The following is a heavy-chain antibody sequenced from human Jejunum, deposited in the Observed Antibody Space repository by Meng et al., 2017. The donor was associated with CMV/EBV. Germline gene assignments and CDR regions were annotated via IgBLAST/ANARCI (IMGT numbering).Heavy chain of an antibody. J-gene: IGHJ4*02. Sequence: QVQLVPSGADVKAPGADVKVSCKASGYTYTHHCISWVRQVPGQGLEWMGWISAYNGDTIYGQKFQGRVAVATDASTSTAYMELRSLRSDDTAVYYCARVEVGINSGDYWGQGTLVTVSS. V-gene: IGHV1-18*04. CDR3: ARVEVGINSGDY. CDR2: ISAYNGDT. CDR1: GYTYTHHC. D-gene: IGHD1-26*01.